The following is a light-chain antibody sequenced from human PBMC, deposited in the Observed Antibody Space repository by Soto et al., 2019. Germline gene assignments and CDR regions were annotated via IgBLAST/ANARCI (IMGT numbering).Light chain of an antibody. V-gene: IGKV3-20*01. CDR3: QQYHSLPTT. CDR1: QSVRSNF. Sequence: EIVLTQSPGTLSLSPGERATLSCRASQSVRSNFLAWYQQKPGQAPRLLIYGASSRATGIPDRFSGSGSGTDFTLTINRLEPEDFTVYYCQQYHSLPTTFGPGTKVDIK. J-gene: IGKJ3*01. CDR2: GAS.